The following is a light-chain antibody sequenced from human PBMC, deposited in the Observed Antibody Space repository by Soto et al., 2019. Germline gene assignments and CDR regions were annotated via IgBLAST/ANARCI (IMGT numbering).Light chain of an antibody. J-gene: IGKJ5*01. CDR2: GAF. CDR1: PSVTNY. V-gene: IGKV3-11*01. Sequence: EIVLTQSPATLSLSPGERATLSCRASPSVTNYLAWYQQKPGQPPRLLIYGAFNRAAGMPARFSGSGSGTDFTLTISSLEPENSAVYYCQQRNIWPPVTFGQGTRLVIK. CDR3: QQRNIWPPVT.